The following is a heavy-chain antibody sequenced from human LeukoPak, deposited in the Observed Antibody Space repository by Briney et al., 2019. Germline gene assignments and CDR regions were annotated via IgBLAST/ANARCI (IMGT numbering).Heavy chain of an antibody. Sequence: GASVKVSCKASGYTFTGYYMHWVRQAPGQGLEWMGWINPNSGGTNYAQKFQGRVTMTRDTSISTAYMELSRLRSDDTAVYYCARDPYTPGIASGRVAFDIWGQGTMVTVSS. CDR1: GYTFTGYY. V-gene: IGHV1-2*02. CDR3: ARDPYTPGIASGRVAFDI. J-gene: IGHJ3*02. CDR2: INPNSGGT. D-gene: IGHD6-13*01.